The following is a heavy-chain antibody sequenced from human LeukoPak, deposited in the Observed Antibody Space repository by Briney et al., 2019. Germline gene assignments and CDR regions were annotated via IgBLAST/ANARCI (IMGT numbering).Heavy chain of an antibody. CDR3: AKHEFDVDTAMAL. Sequence: VGSLRLSCAASVFTFSSYAMSWVRQAPGKGLEWVSAISGSGGSTYYADSVKGRFTISRDNSKNTLYLQMNSLRAEDTAVYYCAKHEFDVDTAMALRGKGTTVTVSS. J-gene: IGHJ6*04. CDR1: VFTFSSYA. D-gene: IGHD5-18*01. CDR2: ISGSGGST. V-gene: IGHV3-23*01.